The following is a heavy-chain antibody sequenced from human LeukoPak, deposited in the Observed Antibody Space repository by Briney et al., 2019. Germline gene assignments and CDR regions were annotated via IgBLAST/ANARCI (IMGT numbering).Heavy chain of an antibody. Sequence: GGSLRLSCAGSGFSFSNYWMSWVRQAPGKGLEWVANVRPDGSEAQYVDSMKGRFTVSRDNSENSLYLRMSSLRAEDTAVYYCAKERVYISSTSCFDYWGQGTLVTVSS. CDR1: GFSFSNYW. V-gene: IGHV3-7*03. CDR3: AKERVYISSTSCFDY. CDR2: VRPDGSEA. D-gene: IGHD2-2*01. J-gene: IGHJ4*02.